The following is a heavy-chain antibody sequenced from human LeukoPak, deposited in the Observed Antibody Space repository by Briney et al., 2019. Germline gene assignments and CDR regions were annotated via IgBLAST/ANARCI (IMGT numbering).Heavy chain of an antibody. V-gene: IGHV3-23*01. D-gene: IGHD3-22*01. CDR1: GFTFSSYA. CDR2: LSGSGGST. J-gene: IGHJ5*02. CDR3: ARDRYHYDSDDYMGYYH. Sequence: GGSLRLSCAASGFTFSSYAMSWVRQAPGKGLEWVSTLSGSGGSTYYADSVKGRFTISRDNSKNTLYLQMNSLRAEDTAVYYCARDRYHYDSDDYMGYYHWGQGTLVTVSS.